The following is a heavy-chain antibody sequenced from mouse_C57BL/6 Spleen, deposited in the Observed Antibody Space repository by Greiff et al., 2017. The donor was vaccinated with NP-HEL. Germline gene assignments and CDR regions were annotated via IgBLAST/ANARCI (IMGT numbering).Heavy chain of an antibody. V-gene: IGHV1-80*01. D-gene: IGHD4-1*01. CDR3: ARERGTGYYFDY. J-gene: IGHJ2*01. CDR2: IYPGDGDT. Sequence: QVHVKQSGAELVKPGASVKISCKASGYAFSSYWMNWVKQRPGKGLEWIGQIYPGDGDTNYNGKFKGKATLTADKSSSTAYMQLSSLTSEDSAVYFGARERGTGYYFDYWGQGTTLTVSS. CDR1: GYAFSSYW.